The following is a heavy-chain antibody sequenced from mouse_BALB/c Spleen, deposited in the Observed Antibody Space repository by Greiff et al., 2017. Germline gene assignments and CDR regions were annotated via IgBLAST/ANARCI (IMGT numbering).Heavy chain of an antibody. CDR3: ARGGYGYDVGFAY. CDR2: ISSGGST. V-gene: IGHV5-6-5*01. D-gene: IGHD2-2*01. CDR1: GFTFSSYA. Sequence: EVQRVESGGGLVKPGGSLKLSCAASGFTFSSYAMSWVRQTPEKRLEWVASISSGGSTYYPDSVKGRFTISRDNARNILYLQMSSLRSEDTAMYYCARGGYGYDVGFAYWGQGTLVTVSA. J-gene: IGHJ3*01.